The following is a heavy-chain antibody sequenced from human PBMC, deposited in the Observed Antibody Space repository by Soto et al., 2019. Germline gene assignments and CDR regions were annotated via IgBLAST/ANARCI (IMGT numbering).Heavy chain of an antibody. CDR1: GESISNYH. Sequence: QVQLQESGPGLVKPSETLTLTCTASGESISNYHWRWIRQTPGKGLEWIGYVFPSGSTKYHPSLKSRATISLYTSKSEFSLKLESVTAADTAIYYCAREGVCLGETYCDYWSQGTLVTVSS. CDR2: VFPSGST. D-gene: IGHD3-16*01. V-gene: IGHV4-59*01. CDR3: AREGVCLGETYCDY. J-gene: IGHJ4*02.